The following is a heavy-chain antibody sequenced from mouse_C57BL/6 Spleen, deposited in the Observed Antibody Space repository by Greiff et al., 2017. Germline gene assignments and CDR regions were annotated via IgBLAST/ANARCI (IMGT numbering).Heavy chain of an antibody. D-gene: IGHD3-2*02. Sequence: QVQLQQSGPELVKPGASVKISCKASGYAFSSSWMNWVQQRPGKGLEWIGWIYPGDGDTNYNGKFKGKSTMTADKSSSTAYMQSSSLTSEDSAVYFCARRTHATAWFAYWGQGTLVTVSA. J-gene: IGHJ3*01. V-gene: IGHV1-82*01. CDR2: IYPGDGDT. CDR3: ARRTHATAWFAY. CDR1: GYAFSSSW.